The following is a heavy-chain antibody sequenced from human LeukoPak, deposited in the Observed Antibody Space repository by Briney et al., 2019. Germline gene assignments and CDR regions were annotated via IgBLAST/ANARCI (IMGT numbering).Heavy chain of an antibody. CDR2: IYYSGST. D-gene: IGHD3-22*01. Sequence: SETLSLTCTVSGGSISSYYWSWIRQPPGKGLEWIGHIYYSGSTNYNPSLKSRVTISVDTSKNQFSLKLSSVTAADTAVYYCAISGYPISGRDYYFDYWGQGTLVTVSS. CDR1: GGSISSYY. CDR3: AISGYPISGRDYYFDY. J-gene: IGHJ4*02. V-gene: IGHV4-59*08.